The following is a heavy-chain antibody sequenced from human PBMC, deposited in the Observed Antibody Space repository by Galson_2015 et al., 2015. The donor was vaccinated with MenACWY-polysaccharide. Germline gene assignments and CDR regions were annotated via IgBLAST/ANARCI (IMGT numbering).Heavy chain of an antibody. J-gene: IGHJ5*02. CDR1: GFTLSGYW. Sequence: SLRLSCAASGFTLSGYWMHWVRQSPGKGLVWVSRINPDGSSTTYADSVKGRFTISRDDAKKMVYLQMNSLRAEDTAVYFCASELVRSSVWCPENRYDPWGQGTLLTASS. CDR2: INPDGSST. D-gene: IGHD6-13*01. CDR3: ASELVRSSVWCPENRYDP. V-gene: IGHV3-74*01.